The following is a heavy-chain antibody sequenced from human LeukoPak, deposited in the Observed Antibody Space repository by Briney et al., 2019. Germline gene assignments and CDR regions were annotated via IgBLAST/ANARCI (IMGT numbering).Heavy chain of an antibody. J-gene: IGHJ3*02. CDR3: ARLGEDTSGYCRDAFDS. D-gene: IGHD3-22*01. CDR2: SNPNSGGT. CDR1: GYTFTDYY. V-gene: IGHV1-2*02. Sequence: AAVTVSFKGSGYTFTDYYMHWVRPAPGQGLAGMGWSNPNSGGTNYAQKLQGRVTITRDTAISTDYMELSRLSSDATAVSYCARLGEDTSGYCRDAFDSGGQGTMVTVSS.